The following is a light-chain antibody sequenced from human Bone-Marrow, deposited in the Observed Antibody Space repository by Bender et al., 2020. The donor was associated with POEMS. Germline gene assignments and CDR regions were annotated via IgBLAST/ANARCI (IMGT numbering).Light chain of an antibody. J-gene: IGLJ2*01. V-gene: IGLV2-8*01. CDR1: SSDVGGYDF. CDR3: SSYAGSNSLL. CDR2: EVS. Sequence: QSALTQPASVSGSPGQSITISCTGTSSDVGGYDFVSWYQQQPGKAPKLMVFEVSKRPLGVPGRFSGSKSGNTASLTVSGLQADDEGVYYCSSYAGSNSLLFGGGTKLTVL.